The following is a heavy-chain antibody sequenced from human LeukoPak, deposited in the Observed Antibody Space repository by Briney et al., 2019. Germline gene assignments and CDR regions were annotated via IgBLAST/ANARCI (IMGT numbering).Heavy chain of an antibody. V-gene: IGHV3-23*01. CDR2: ISDSGGST. Sequence: GGSLRLSCAASGFTFSSYGMSWVRQAPGKGLEWVSGISDSGGSTYYADSVKGRFTISRDNSKNTLYLQMNSLRAEDTAVYYCAKDRKQWRPDYWGQGTLVTVSS. D-gene: IGHD6-19*01. CDR3: AKDRKQWRPDY. CDR1: GFTFSSYG. J-gene: IGHJ4*02.